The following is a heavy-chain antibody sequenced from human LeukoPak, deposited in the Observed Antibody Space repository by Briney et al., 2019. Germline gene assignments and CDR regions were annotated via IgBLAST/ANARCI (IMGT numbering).Heavy chain of an antibody. CDR1: GGSISSRTHY. D-gene: IGHD3-22*01. CDR3: ARVIYGYYYDSSGYYPPTKSYYFDY. J-gene: IGHJ4*02. Sequence: SETLSLTCSVSGGSISSRTHYWAWIRQPPGKGLEWIGSINYSGKLTYNPSLKSRVTISVDTSKNQFSLKLSSVTAADTAVYYCARVIYGYYYDSSGYYPPTKSYYFDYWGQGTLVTVSS. V-gene: IGHV4-39*07. CDR2: INYSGKL.